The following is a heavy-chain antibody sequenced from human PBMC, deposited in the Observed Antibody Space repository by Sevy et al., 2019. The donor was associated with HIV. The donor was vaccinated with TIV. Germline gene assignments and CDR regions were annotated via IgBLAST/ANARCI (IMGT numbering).Heavy chain of an antibody. CDR3: ARRIAAAGTRQYAFDI. Sequence: SETLSLTCTVSGGSISSSSYYWGWIRQPPEKGLEWIGSIYYSGSTYYNPSLKSRVTISVDTSKNQFSLKLSSVTAANTAVYYCARRIAAAGTRQYAFDIWGQGTMVTVSS. J-gene: IGHJ3*02. CDR1: GGSISSSSYY. D-gene: IGHD6-13*01. V-gene: IGHV4-39*01. CDR2: IYYSGST.